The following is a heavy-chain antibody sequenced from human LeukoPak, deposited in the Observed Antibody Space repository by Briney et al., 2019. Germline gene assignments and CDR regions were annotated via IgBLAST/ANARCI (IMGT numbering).Heavy chain of an antibody. CDR2: IYYSGST. D-gene: IGHD2-15*01. V-gene: IGHV4-59*01. CDR3: ARGGYCSGGSCYSSINWFDP. Sequence: SETLSLTCTVSGGSISSYYWSWIRQPPGKGLEWIGHIYYSGSTNYNPSLKSRVTISVDTSKNQFSLKLSSVTAADTAVYYCARGGYCSGGSCYSSINWFDPWGQGTLVTVSS. J-gene: IGHJ5*02. CDR1: GGSISSYY.